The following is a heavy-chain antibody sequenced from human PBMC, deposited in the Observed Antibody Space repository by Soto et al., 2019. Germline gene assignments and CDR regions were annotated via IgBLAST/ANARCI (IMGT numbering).Heavy chain of an antibody. J-gene: IGHJ6*02. CDR2: ISGSGGNA. D-gene: IGHD1-26*01. CDR1: GFTFSSYA. Sequence: EVQLLESGGGLVQPGGSLRLSCAASGFTFSSYAMSWVRQAPGKGLEWVSTISGSGGNAYYADSVKGRFTISRDNSKNTLHLQMNSLRADDTGVYYRAKDGASGSYPPYYYYGMDVWGQGTTVTVSS. CDR3: AKDGASGSYPPYYYYGMDV. V-gene: IGHV3-23*01.